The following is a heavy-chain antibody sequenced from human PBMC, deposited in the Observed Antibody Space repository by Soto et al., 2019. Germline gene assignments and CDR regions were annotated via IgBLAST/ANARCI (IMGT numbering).Heavy chain of an antibody. J-gene: IGHJ4*02. CDR3: ARGRQAVALEF. V-gene: IGHV4-4*07. D-gene: IGHD2-15*01. CDR2: VYIGGET. Sequence: SETLSLTCTVSGDSISSDYWSWIRQPAGKGLEWIERVYIGGETNYNPSLKSRLTMSLDTSKRQFSLKLSSVTAADTAVYHCARGRQAVALEFWGLAPLLTVS. CDR1: GDSISSDY.